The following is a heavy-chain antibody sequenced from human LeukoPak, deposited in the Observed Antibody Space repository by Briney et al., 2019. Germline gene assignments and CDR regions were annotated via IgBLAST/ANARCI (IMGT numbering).Heavy chain of an antibody. CDR3: ARGLWTDSSSWYWFDP. D-gene: IGHD6-13*01. CDR1: GGTFSSYA. J-gene: IGHJ5*02. Sequence: SVKVSCKASGGTFSSYAISWVRRAPGQGLEWMGGIIPIFGTANYAQKFQGRVTITADESTSTAYMELSSLRSEDTAVYYCARGLWTDSSSWYWFDPWGQGTLVTVSS. CDR2: IIPIFGTA. V-gene: IGHV1-69*13.